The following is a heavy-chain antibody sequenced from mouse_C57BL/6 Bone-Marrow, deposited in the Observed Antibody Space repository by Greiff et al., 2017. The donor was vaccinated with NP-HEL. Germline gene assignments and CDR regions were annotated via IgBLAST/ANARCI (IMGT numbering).Heavy chain of an antibody. CDR2: INYDGSST. Sequence: EVMLVESEGGLVQPGSSMKLSCTASGFTFSDYYMAWVRQVPEKGLEWVANINYDGSSTYYLDSLKSRFIISRDNAKNILYLQMSSLKSEDTATYYCARDFPTITTVVATDWYFDVWGTGTTVTVSS. D-gene: IGHD1-1*01. CDR1: GFTFSDYY. V-gene: IGHV5-16*01. CDR3: ARDFPTITTVVATDWYFDV. J-gene: IGHJ1*03.